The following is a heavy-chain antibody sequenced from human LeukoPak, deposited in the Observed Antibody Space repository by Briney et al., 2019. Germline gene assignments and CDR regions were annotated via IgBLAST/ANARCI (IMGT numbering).Heavy chain of an antibody. CDR2: ISWNSGSI. D-gene: IGHD3-22*01. V-gene: IGHV3-9*01. Sequence: GGSLRLSCAASGFTFSSYAMSWVRQAPGEGLEWVSGISWNSGSIGYADSVKGRFTISRDNAKNSLYLQMNSLRAEDTALYYCVKYIYYDSSGFDYWGQGTLVTVYS. J-gene: IGHJ4*02. CDR1: GFTFSSYA. CDR3: VKYIYYDSSGFDY.